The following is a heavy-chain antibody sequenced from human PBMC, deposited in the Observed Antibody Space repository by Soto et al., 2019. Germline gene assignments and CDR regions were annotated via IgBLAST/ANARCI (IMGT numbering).Heavy chain of an antibody. D-gene: IGHD2-21*02. V-gene: IGHV3-7*03. Sequence: GGSLRLSCVVSGFTFSSYWMGWVRQTPGKGLQWVANIKEDGSEKYYVGSVKGRCTISRDNTENSLFLHLNSLTAEDTAVYYCVRAPRKSVESSGGDCFRHYDSWGQGTLVTVSS. CDR2: IKEDGSEK. CDR1: GFTFSSYW. J-gene: IGHJ4*02. CDR3: VRAPRKSVESSGGDCFRHYDS.